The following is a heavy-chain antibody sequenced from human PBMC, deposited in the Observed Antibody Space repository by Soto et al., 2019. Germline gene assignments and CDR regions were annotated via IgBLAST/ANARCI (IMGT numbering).Heavy chain of an antibody. CDR3: ARDTVATISYPRFDP. Sequence: PSETLSLTCTVSGGSIISGDYYWIWIRQPPGKGLEWIGYIYYSGSTYYNPSLKSRVTISVDTSKNQFSLKLSSVTAADTAVYYCARDTVATISYPRFDPWGQGTLVTVSS. V-gene: IGHV4-30-4*01. D-gene: IGHD5-12*01. J-gene: IGHJ5*02. CDR1: GGSIISGDYY. CDR2: IYYSGST.